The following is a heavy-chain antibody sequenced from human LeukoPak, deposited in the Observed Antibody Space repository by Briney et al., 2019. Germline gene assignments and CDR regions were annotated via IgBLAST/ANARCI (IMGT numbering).Heavy chain of an antibody. CDR1: GGTIGDYD. Sequence: PGGSLRLSCAASGGTIGDYDMSWVRQAPGKGLEWVSGINWAGTNTFYAESVKGRFTISRDTAENSLFLQMNSLRDDDTAFYYCVKDVSSNWYSFDHWGQGTLVTVSS. CDR2: INWAGTNT. V-gene: IGHV3-20*04. J-gene: IGHJ4*02. D-gene: IGHD1-1*01. CDR3: VKDVSSNWYSFDH.